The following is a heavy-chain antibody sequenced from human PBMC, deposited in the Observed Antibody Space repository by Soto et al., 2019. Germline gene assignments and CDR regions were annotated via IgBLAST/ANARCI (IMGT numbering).Heavy chain of an antibody. V-gene: IGHV1-18*01. CDR3: ARERDSSSWESYFDY. Sequence: ASVKVSCKASGYTFINYGLSWVRQAPGQGLEWMGYISAYNGNTNYARKLQGRVTMTTDTSTSTAYMELRSLRSDDTAVYYCARERDSSSWESYFDYWGQGTQVTVSS. CDR2: ISAYNGNT. D-gene: IGHD6-13*01. CDR1: GYTFINYG. J-gene: IGHJ4*02.